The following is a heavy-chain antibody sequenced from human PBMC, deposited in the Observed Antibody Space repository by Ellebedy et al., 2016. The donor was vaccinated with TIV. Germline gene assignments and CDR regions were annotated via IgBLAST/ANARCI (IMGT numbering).Heavy chain of an antibody. CDR2: ISGYNENT. J-gene: IGHJ3*02. D-gene: IGHD3-10*01. V-gene: IGHV1-18*01. CDR1: GYTFTSYG. Sequence: ASVKVSCXASGYTFTSYGISWVRQAPGQGLEWMGWISGYNENTDYAQKFQGRVTMTTDTSTSTAYMELRGLSSDDTAVYYCARDSGRVAASDAFDIWGQGTMVTVSS. CDR3: ARDSGRVAASDAFDI.